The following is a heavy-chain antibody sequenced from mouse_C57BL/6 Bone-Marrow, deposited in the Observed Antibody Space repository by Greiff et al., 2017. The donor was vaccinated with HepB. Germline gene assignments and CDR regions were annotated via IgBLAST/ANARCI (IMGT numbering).Heavy chain of an antibody. J-gene: IGHJ2*01. CDR2: INPSNGGT. V-gene: IGHV1-53*01. CDR3: AREGTTVVAPCW. D-gene: IGHD1-1*01. CDR1: GYTFTSYW. Sequence: VQLQESGTELVKPGASVKLSCKASGYTFTSYWMHWVKQRPGQGLEWIGNINPSNGGTNYNEKFKSKATLTVDKSSSTAYMQLSSLTSEDSAVYYCAREGTTVVAPCWWGQGTTLTVSS.